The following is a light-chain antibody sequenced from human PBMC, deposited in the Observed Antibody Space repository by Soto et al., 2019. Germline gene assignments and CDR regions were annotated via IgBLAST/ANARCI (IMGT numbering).Light chain of an antibody. Sequence: DIQMTQSPSSLSASVGDRVTITCRAGQYIGRYLNWYQQKPGKPPRLLIYAASSLQSGVPSRFSGSGSGTDFTLTISSLQPEDFATYSCQQSYNSPQTFGQGTKVDIK. CDR3: QQSYNSPQT. CDR1: QYIGRY. J-gene: IGKJ1*01. CDR2: AAS. V-gene: IGKV1-39*01.